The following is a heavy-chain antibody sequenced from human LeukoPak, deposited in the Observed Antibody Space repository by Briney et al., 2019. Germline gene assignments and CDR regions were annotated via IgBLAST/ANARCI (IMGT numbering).Heavy chain of an antibody. J-gene: IGHJ4*02. Sequence: PGGSLRLSCAASGFTFSSYSMNWVCQAPGKGLEWVSYIGTSSSTIYYADSVKGRFTVSRDNAKNSLYLQMNSLRAEDTAVYYCARDRYYYGSGSHAYWGQGTLVTVSS. CDR2: IGTSSSTI. V-gene: IGHV3-48*01. D-gene: IGHD3-10*01. CDR3: ARDRYYYGSGSHAY. CDR1: GFTFSSYS.